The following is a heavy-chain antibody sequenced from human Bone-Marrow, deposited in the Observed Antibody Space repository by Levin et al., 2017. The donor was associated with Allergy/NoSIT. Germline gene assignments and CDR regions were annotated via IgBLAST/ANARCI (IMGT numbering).Heavy chain of an antibody. Sequence: GESLKISCATSGFTFSGHGMHWVRQAPGKGLEWISLIAFDGSLQNYVDSVKGRFTISRDNSRDTLYLQMNSLRDEDTAMYYCTNFVGSDNSGLFDHWGQGTLVTVSS. CDR2: IAFDGSLQ. J-gene: IGHJ4*02. D-gene: IGHD3-22*01. V-gene: IGHV3-33*08. CDR1: GFTFSGHG. CDR3: TNFVGSDNSGLFDH.